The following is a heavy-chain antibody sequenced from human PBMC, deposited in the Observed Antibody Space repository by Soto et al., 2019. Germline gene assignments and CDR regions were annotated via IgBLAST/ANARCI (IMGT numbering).Heavy chain of an antibody. Sequence: AGSLSLSCAASGFTFSNAWMSWVRQAAWKGMEWVGRLKSNNDSGTIDSCAPVKCRFTISRDDAENTVYLGMNSLKIEETAVYYCTTLPSGWYKGMHVWGQGTTVTV. CDR2: LKSNNDSGTI. CDR3: TTLPSGWYKGMHV. J-gene: IGHJ6*02. V-gene: IGHV3-15*01. D-gene: IGHD6-13*01. CDR1: GFTFSNAW.